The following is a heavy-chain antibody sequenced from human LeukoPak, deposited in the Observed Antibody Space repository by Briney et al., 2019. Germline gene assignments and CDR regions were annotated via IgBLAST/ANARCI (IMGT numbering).Heavy chain of an antibody. CDR1: GFTFDDYA. D-gene: IGHD6-6*01. V-gene: IGHV3-43D*03. J-gene: IGHJ6*03. CDR3: AKGVGSARHYYYYYMDV. Sequence: GGSLRLSCAASGFTFDDYAMHWVRQAPGKGLEWVSLISWDGGSTYYADSVKGRFTISRDNSKNSLYLQMNSLRAEDTALYYCAKGVGSARHYYYYYMDVWGKGTTVTISS. CDR2: ISWDGGST.